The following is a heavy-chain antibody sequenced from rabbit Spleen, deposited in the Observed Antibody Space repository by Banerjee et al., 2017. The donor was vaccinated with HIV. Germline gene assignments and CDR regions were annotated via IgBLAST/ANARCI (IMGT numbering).Heavy chain of an antibody. CDR1: GFSFSSSYW. CDR3: ARVPTSGNNQLSRLDL. CDR2: IYGGSSGSN. Sequence: QEQLVESGGGLVQPEGSLTLTCTASGFSFSSSYWICWVRQAPGKGLEWIACIYGGSSGSNYYASWAKGRFTISKTSSTTVTLQMTSLTGADTATYFCARVPTSGNNQLSRLDLWGPGTIVTVS. V-gene: IGHV1S45*01. D-gene: IGHD1-1*01. J-gene: IGHJ3*01.